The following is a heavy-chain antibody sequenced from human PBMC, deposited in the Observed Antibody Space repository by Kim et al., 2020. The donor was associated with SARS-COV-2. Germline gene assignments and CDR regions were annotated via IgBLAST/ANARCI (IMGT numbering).Heavy chain of an antibody. J-gene: IGHJ4*02. CDR3: AKDGGGYDILTGYPYYFDY. Sequence: GRFTISRDNAKNSLYLQMNSLRAEDTALYYCAKDGGGYDILTGYPYYFDYWGQGTLVTVSS. V-gene: IGHV3-9*01. D-gene: IGHD3-9*01.